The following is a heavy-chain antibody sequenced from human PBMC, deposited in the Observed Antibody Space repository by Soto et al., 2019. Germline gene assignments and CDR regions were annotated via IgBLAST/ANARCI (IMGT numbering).Heavy chain of an antibody. Sequence: EVQLVESGGGLVQPGGSLRLSCAASGFTFSVYSMNWVRQAPGKGLEWVSSISSSSTYIYYADSLEGRFTISRDNAKSSLYLQINSLRADDTAVYYCARETAGYTSTPAFDYWGQGALVTVSS. V-gene: IGHV3-21*01. CDR1: GFTFSVYS. D-gene: IGHD5-12*01. J-gene: IGHJ4*02. CDR2: ISSSSTYI. CDR3: ARETAGYTSTPAFDY.